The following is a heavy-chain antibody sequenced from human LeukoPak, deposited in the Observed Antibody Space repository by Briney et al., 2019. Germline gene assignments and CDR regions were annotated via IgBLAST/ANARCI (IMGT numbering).Heavy chain of an antibody. V-gene: IGHV3-7*01. CDR3: AREGYSSIYYMDV. CDR1: GFTFSDYW. J-gene: IGHJ6*03. CDR2: IKQDGSDK. Sequence: GGSLRLSCAASGFTFSDYWVSWVRQAPGKGLEWVANIKQDGSDKYYVDSVKGRFTISRDNAKNSLYLQMNSLRAEDTAVYYCAREGYSSIYYMDVWGKGTTVTVSS. D-gene: IGHD6-19*01.